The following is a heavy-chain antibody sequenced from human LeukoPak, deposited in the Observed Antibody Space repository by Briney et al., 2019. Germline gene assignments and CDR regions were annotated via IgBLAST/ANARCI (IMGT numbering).Heavy chain of an antibody. V-gene: IGHV4-38-2*02. J-gene: IGHJ4*02. CDR2: IYHSGST. Sequence: SETLSLTCTVSDYSISSGFYWGWIRQPPGKGLEWIGSIYHSGSTYYNPSLKSRVTISVDTSKNQFSLKLSSVTAADTAVYYCARDGLGGRQDWGQGTLVTVSS. CDR1: DYSISSGFY. D-gene: IGHD2-15*01. CDR3: ARDGLGGRQD.